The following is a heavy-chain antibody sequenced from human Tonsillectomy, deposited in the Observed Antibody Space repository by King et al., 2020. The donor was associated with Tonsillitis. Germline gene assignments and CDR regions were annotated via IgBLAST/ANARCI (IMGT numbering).Heavy chain of an antibody. CDR1: GFTSSSYS. J-gene: IGHJ3*02. CDR2: ISSSSSYI. D-gene: IGHD2-8*01. V-gene: IGHV3-21*01. CDR3: ARGSPKINGPSDAFDI. Sequence: VQLVESGGGLVKPGGSLRLSCAASGFTSSSYSMNWVRQAPGKGLEWVSSISSSSSYIYYADSVKGRFTISRDNAKNSLYLQMNSLRAEDTAVYYCARGSPKINGPSDAFDIWGQGTMVTVSS.